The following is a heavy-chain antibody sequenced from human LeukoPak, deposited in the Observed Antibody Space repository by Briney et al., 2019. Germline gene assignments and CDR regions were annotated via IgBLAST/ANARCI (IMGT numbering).Heavy chain of an antibody. D-gene: IGHD2-2*01. CDR1: GGSISSSSYY. Sequence: SETLSLTCTVSGGSISSSSYYWGWIRQPPGKGLEWIGRIYYSGSTYYNPSLKSRVTISVDTSKNQFSLKLSSVTAADTAVYYCARQPGYCSSTSCWFDYWGQGTLVTVSS. V-gene: IGHV4-39*01. CDR2: IYYSGST. CDR3: ARQPGYCSSTSCWFDY. J-gene: IGHJ4*02.